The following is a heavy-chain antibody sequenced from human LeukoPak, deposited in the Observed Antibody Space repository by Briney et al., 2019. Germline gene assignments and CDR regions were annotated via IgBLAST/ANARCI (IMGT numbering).Heavy chain of an antibody. D-gene: IGHD6-13*01. CDR1: AGSFSGYY. CDR2: INHSGGT. V-gene: IGHV4-34*01. Sequence: SETLSLTCTVYAGSFSGYYWSWIRQSPGKGLEWIAEINHSGGTNYNPSLKSRVTISVDTSKNQFPLKLTSVTAADTAVYYCASTRQYSSSWYYKFDPWGQGTLVTVSS. CDR3: ASTRQYSSSWYYKFDP. J-gene: IGHJ5*02.